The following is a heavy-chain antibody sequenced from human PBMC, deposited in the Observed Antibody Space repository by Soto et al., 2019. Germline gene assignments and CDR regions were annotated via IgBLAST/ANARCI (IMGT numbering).Heavy chain of an antibody. CDR2: IIPMFGTA. J-gene: IGHJ4*02. Sequence: QVQLVQSGAEVKKPGSSVKVSCKASGDTFSSYAINWVRQAPGQGLEWMGGIIPMFGTANYAQKFKGRVTVTAGESTSTVYMEVSCLRSEDTAVYYGARVGLVDYYDSSGYYSPLDYWGQGTLVTVSS. CDR1: GDTFSSYA. CDR3: ARVGLVDYYDSSGYYSPLDY. V-gene: IGHV1-69*01. D-gene: IGHD3-22*01.